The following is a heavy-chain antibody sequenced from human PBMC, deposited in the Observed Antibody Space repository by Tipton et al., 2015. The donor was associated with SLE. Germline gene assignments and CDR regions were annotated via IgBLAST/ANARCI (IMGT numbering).Heavy chain of an antibody. CDR3: AREPASNSYYSYYYMDV. Sequence: LSLTCVASGFTFSGYDMHWVRQAPGKGLEWVALIWYDGINKYYADSVKGRFTISRDNSKNTLNLQMSSLRAEDTAVYYCAREPASNSYYSYYYMDVWGKGTTVTVSS. CDR2: IWYDGINK. V-gene: IGHV3-33*01. CDR1: GFTFSGYD. J-gene: IGHJ6*03. D-gene: IGHD2-2*01.